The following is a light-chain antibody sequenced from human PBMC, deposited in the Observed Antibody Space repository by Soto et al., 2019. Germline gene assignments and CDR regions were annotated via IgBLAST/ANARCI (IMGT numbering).Light chain of an antibody. Sequence: EIVMTQSPDTLSVSPGERATLSCRAGQGVTTNFAWYQQKSSQSPRLLIYDVSIRATGVPARFSGTGSETDFTLTISGLQSEDSAVYFCQQYNNWPYSFGQGTRLEIK. J-gene: IGKJ5*01. V-gene: IGKV3-15*01. CDR2: DVS. CDR1: QGVTTN. CDR3: QQYNNWPYS.